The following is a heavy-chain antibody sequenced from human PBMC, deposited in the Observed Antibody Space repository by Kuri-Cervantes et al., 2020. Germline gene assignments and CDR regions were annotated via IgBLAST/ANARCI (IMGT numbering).Heavy chain of an antibody. Sequence: ASVKVSCKASGGTFSSYAISWVRQAPGQRLEWMGWINAGNGNTKYSQKFQGRVTITRDTSASTAYMELSSLRSEDTAVYYCARVFCSSTSCYRGRFDPWGQGTLVTVSS. V-gene: IGHV1-3*01. CDR3: ARVFCSSTSCYRGRFDP. CDR2: INAGNGNT. CDR1: GGTFSSYA. J-gene: IGHJ5*02. D-gene: IGHD2-2*02.